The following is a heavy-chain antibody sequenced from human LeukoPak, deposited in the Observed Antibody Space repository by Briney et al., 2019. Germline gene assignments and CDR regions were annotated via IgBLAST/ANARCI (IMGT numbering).Heavy chain of an antibody. Sequence: GRSLRLSCAASGFTFDDYAMHWVRQAPGKGLEWVSGISWNSGSIGYADSVKGRFTISRDNAKNSLYLQMNSLRAEDTALYYCAKAYSIAVAGDWYFNLWGRGTLVTVSS. V-gene: IGHV3-9*01. CDR2: ISWNSGSI. D-gene: IGHD6-19*01. J-gene: IGHJ2*01. CDR3: AKAYSIAVAGDWYFNL. CDR1: GFTFDDYA.